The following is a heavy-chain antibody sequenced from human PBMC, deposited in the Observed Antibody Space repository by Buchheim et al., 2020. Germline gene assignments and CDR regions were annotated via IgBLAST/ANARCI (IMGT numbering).Heavy chain of an antibody. J-gene: IGHJ4*02. CDR3: AKDRAYCSSSTSCPFDY. D-gene: IGHD2-2*01. V-gene: IGHV3-23*04. CDR1: GFTFSSYG. Sequence: VQLVESGGGVVQPGRSLRLSCAASGFTFSSYGMHWVRQAPGKGLEWVSAISGSGGSTYYADSVKGRFTISRDNSKNTLYLQMNSLRAEDTAVYYCAKDRAYCSSSTSCPFDYWGQGTL. CDR2: ISGSGGST.